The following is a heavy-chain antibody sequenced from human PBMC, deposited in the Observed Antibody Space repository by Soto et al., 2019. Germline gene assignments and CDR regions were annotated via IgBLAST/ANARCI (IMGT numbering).Heavy chain of an antibody. CDR3: AKTDAYYTGYFDY. CDR1: GFTFSNYA. J-gene: IGHJ4*02. CDR2: ISAGGGST. Sequence: GSLRLSCAGSGFTFSNYAMSWVRQAPGKGLEWVSGISAGGGSTNYADSVKGRFTISRDNSKNTLYLQMNSLRADDTAVYYCAKTDAYYTGYFDYWGQGTLVTVSS. D-gene: IGHD1-26*01. V-gene: IGHV3-23*01.